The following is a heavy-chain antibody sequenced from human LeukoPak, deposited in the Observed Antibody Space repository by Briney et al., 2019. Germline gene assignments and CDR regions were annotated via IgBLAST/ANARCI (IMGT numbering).Heavy chain of an antibody. CDR3: ARGIYSSGWYYFDY. D-gene: IGHD6-19*01. J-gene: IGHJ4*02. V-gene: IGHV4-39*01. Sequence: SETLSLTCTVSGGSISSSSYYWGWIRQPPGKGLEWIGSIYYSGSTYYNPSLKSRVTISVDTSKNQLSLKLSSVTAADTAVYYCARGIYSSGWYYFDYWGQETLVTVSS. CDR2: IYYSGST. CDR1: GGSISSSSYY.